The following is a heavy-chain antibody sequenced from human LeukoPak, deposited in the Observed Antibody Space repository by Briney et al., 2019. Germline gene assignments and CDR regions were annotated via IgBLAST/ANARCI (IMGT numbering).Heavy chain of an antibody. CDR2: IHHSGST. CDR1: GYSISSGSY. CDR3: ARAFGVVTYFDY. Sequence: TTSETLSLTCTVSGYSISSGSYWGWIRQPPGKGLEWIGSIHHSGSTYYNPSLKSRVIISVDTSKNQFSLKLSSVTAAETAAYYCARAFGVVTYFDYWGQGTLVTVSS. V-gene: IGHV4-38-2*02. J-gene: IGHJ4*02. D-gene: IGHD3-3*01.